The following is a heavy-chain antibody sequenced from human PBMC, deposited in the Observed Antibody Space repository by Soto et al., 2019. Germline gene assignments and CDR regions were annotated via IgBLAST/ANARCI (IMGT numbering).Heavy chain of an antibody. CDR3: VKDGSSGWPYYYGMDV. CDR1: GFTFSGYG. Sequence: VGSLRLSCAASGFTFSGYGMHWVRQAPGKGLEWVAVISYDGSNKYYADSVKGRFSISRDNSKNTLYLQMSSLRAEDTAVYYCVKDGSSGWPYYYGMDVWGQGTTVTVSS. CDR2: ISYDGSNK. D-gene: IGHD6-19*01. J-gene: IGHJ6*02. V-gene: IGHV3-30*18.